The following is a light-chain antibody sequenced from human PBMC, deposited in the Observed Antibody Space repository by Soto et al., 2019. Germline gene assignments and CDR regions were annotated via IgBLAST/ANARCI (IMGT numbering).Light chain of an antibody. CDR2: EVS. CDR1: SSDVGGYNY. Sequence: QSVLTQPASVSGSPGQSITISCTGTSSDVGGYNYVSWYQLHPGKAPKLMVFEVSNRPSGVSYRFSGSKSGNTASLTISGLQAEDEADYFCISYTSSTADVFGTGTKLTVL. V-gene: IGLV2-14*01. J-gene: IGLJ1*01. CDR3: ISYTSSTADV.